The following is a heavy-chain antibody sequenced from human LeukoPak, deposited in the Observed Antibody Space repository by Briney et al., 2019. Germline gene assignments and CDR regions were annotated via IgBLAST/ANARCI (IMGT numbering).Heavy chain of an antibody. Sequence: ASVKVSCKASGYTFTSYYMHWVRQAPGQGLEWMGIINPSGGSTSYALKFQGRVTMTRDTSTSTVYMGLSSPRSEDTAVYYCARDNELAVAGTPAYWGQGTLVTVSS. D-gene: IGHD6-19*01. V-gene: IGHV1-46*01. J-gene: IGHJ4*02. CDR3: ARDNELAVAGTPAY. CDR1: GYTFTSYY. CDR2: INPSGGST.